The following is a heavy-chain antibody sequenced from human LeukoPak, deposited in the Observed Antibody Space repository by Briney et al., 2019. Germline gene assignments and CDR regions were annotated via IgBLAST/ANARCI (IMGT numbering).Heavy chain of an antibody. J-gene: IGHJ4*02. V-gene: IGHV3-30-3*01. D-gene: IGHD2-2*01. CDR2: ISYDGSNE. CDR1: GFTFSSYA. Sequence: PGGSLRLSCAASGFTFSSYAMHWVRQAPGKGLEWVAVISYDGSNEYYADSVKGRFTISRDNSKNTLYLQMNSLRAEDTAVYYCARTRLLYCSSTSCFVDYWGQGTLVTVSS. CDR3: ARTRLLYCSSTSCFVDY.